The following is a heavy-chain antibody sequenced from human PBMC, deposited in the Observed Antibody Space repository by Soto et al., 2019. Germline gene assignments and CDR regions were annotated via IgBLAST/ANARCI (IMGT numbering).Heavy chain of an antibody. V-gene: IGHV4-39*01. CDR1: GDSISRSRYY. Sequence: SETLSLTCTVSGDSISRSRYYWGWVRQPPGKGLEWLGSIYPRGSTHYIPSLKSRVTISVDTSKNQFSLKLSSVTAADTAVYYWAKYRRTEAEGFTLDYGGRGTLVTVSS. CDR2: IYPRGST. D-gene: IGHD6-13*01. CDR3: AKYRRTEAEGFTLDY. J-gene: IGHJ4*02.